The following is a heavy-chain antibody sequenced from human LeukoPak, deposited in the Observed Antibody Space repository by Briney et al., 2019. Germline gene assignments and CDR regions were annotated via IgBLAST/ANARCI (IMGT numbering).Heavy chain of an antibody. D-gene: IGHD6-6*01. V-gene: IGHV3-9*03. J-gene: IGHJ4*02. CDR3: AKDIGYSSSSGFDH. CDR2: ISWNSGSI. CDR1: GFTFDDYA. Sequence: PGGSLRLSCAASGFTFDDYAMHWVRQAPGKGLEWVSGISWNSGSIGYADSVKGRFTISRDNAKNSLYLQMNSLRAEDMALYYCAKDIGYSSSSGFDHWGQGTLVTVSS.